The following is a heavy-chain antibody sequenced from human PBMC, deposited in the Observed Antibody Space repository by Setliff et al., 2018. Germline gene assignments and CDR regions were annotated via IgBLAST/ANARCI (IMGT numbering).Heavy chain of an antibody. CDR1: GGPISSSNYY. J-gene: IGHJ6*03. V-gene: IGHV4-39*01. CDR2: INYRGST. Sequence: LSLTCTVSGGPISSSNYYWGWIRQPPGKGLGWIGSINYRGSTHDNPSLRSRVTMSVDTSKSHFSLTLRSLTAADTAVYYCARHFRSSKVQFLEYLTDYYYMDVWGKGTTVTVSS. CDR3: ARHFRSSKVQFLEYLTDYYYMDV. D-gene: IGHD3-3*01.